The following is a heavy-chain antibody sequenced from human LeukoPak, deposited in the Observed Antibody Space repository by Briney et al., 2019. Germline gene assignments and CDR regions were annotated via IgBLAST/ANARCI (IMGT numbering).Heavy chain of an antibody. D-gene: IGHD3-16*01. CDR2: ISGDGDGT. CDR3: AKTFGSGDY. V-gene: IGHV3-23*01. Sequence: GGSLRLSCVASGEASGFGFSTHFLNWVRQAPGKGLEWVSGISGDGDGTYYADSVKGRFTVSGDNSRNTLYLQLNRLGVEDTAVYYCAKTFGSGDYWGQGTLITVSP. CDR1: GFGFSTHF. J-gene: IGHJ4*02.